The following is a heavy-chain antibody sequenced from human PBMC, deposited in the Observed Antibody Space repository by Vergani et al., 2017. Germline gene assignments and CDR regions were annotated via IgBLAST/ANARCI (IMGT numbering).Heavy chain of an antibody. D-gene: IGHD1-26*01. CDR1: GFTFSSYA. CDR2: ISYDGSNK. V-gene: IGHV3-30-3*01. J-gene: IGHJ4*02. Sequence: QVQLVESGGGVVQPGRSLRLSCAASGFTFSSYAMHWVRQAPGKGLEWVAVISYDGSNKYYADSVKGRFTISRDNSKNTLYLQMNSLRAEDTAVYYCARGVGASYXFDYWGQGTLVTVSS. CDR3: ARGVGASYXFDY.